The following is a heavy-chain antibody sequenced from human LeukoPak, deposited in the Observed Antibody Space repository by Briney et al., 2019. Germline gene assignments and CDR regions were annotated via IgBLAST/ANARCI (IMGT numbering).Heavy chain of an antibody. Sequence: GGSLRLSCAASGFTFDDYAMHWVRQAPGKGLEWVSGITWHGGSRGYADSVKGRFTISRDNAANSLYLQMNSLRAEDTAVYYCANTGNSRGAYWGQGTLVTVSS. D-gene: IGHD2/OR15-2a*01. CDR2: ITWHGGSR. CDR3: ANTGNSRGAY. V-gene: IGHV3-9*01. CDR1: GFTFDDYA. J-gene: IGHJ4*02.